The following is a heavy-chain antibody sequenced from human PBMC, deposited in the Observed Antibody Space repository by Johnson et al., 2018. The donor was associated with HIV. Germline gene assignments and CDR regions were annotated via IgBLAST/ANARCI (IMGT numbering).Heavy chain of an antibody. J-gene: IGHJ3*02. CDR1: GFTFSTYG. Sequence: QVQLVESGGGLVQPGGSLRLSCAASGFTFSTYGMHWVRQAPGKGLEWVAVMWYDGSNKYYADSVKGRLTISSTNSTNTLYLQMNSLRAEDTAVYYCAKDGGGYGDYAYDAFDIWGQGTMVTVSS. CDR3: AKDGGGYGDYAYDAFDI. CDR2: MWYDGSNK. D-gene: IGHD4-17*01. V-gene: IGHV3-30*02.